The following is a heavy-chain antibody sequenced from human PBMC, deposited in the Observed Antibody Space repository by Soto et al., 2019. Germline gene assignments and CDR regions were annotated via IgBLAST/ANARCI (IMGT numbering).Heavy chain of an antibody. CDR3: TRGQGNH. Sequence: QVQLVQSGAEVKKPGASVSVSCKSSGYTFTRYDIYWVRQATGQGLEWMGWMNPFSGNAVYTQKFQDRVTMTRDTSINTAYMEMSGLRSEDTAVYYCTRGQGNHWGQGSLVTVSS. CDR1: GYTFTRYD. V-gene: IGHV1-8*01. J-gene: IGHJ4*02. CDR2: MNPFSGNA.